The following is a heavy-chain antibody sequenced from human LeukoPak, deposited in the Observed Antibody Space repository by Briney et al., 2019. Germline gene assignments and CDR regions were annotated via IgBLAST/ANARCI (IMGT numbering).Heavy chain of an antibody. CDR3: ARDGGYPPPSYYYYYMDV. D-gene: IGHD5-12*01. V-gene: IGHV1-69*13. Sequence: GASVKVSCKASGGTFSSYAISWVRQAPGQGLEWMGGIIPIFGTANYAQKFQGRVTITADESTSTAYMELSSLRSEDTAVYYCARDGGYPPPSYYYYYMDVWGKGTTVTISS. CDR2: IIPIFGTA. J-gene: IGHJ6*03. CDR1: GGTFSSYA.